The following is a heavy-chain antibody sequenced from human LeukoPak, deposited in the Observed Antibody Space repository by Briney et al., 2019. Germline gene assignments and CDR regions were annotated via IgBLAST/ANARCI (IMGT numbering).Heavy chain of an antibody. J-gene: IGHJ4*02. V-gene: IGHV3-30*18. CDR2: ISYDGSNK. Sequence: GGSLRLSCAASGFTFSSYGMPWVRQAPGKGLEWVAVISYDGSNKYYADSVKGRFTISRDNSKNTLYLQMNSLRAEDTAVYYCAKSGYCSGGSCYAFDYWGQGTLVTVSS. CDR3: AKSGYCSGGSCYAFDY. CDR1: GFTFSSYG. D-gene: IGHD2-15*01.